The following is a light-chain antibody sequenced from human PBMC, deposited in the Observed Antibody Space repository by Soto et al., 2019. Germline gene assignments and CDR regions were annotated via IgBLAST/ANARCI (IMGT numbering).Light chain of an antibody. V-gene: IGLV1-47*01. CDR3: AAWDDSLSGYVV. Sequence: QLVLTQPPSASGTPGQRVTISCSGSSSNIGSNYVYWYQQLPGTAPKLLIYRNNQWPSGVPDRFSGSKSGTSASLAISGLRSEDEADYYCAAWDDSLSGYVVFGGGTKVTVL. CDR1: SSNIGSNY. CDR2: RNN. J-gene: IGLJ2*01.